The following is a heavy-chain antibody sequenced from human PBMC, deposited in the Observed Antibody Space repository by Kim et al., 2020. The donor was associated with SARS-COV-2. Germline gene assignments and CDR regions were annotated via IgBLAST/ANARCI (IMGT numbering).Heavy chain of an antibody. V-gene: IGHV1-18*04. CDR3: ARHGPSGYSYGNYYYYGMDV. CDR2: ISAYNGNT. Sequence: ASVKVSCKASGYTFTSYGISWVRQAPGQGLEWMGWISAYNGNTNYAQKLQGRVTMTTDTSTSTAYMELRSLRSDDTAVYYCARHGPSGYSYGNYYYYGMDVWGQGTTVTVSS. CDR1: GYTFTSYG. D-gene: IGHD5-18*01. J-gene: IGHJ6*02.